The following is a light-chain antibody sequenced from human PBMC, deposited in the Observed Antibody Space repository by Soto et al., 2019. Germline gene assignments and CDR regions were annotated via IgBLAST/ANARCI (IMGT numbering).Light chain of an antibody. CDR1: QDISNW. Sequence: DIQMTQSPSSVSASVGDRVTITCRASQDISNWLAWYQQRPGKAPNLLIYAASSLQTGVPSRFSGGGFGTDLTLTISSLQPEDFATYYCQQTKSYPLAVGGGTKVEIK. CDR3: QQTKSYPLA. CDR2: AAS. V-gene: IGKV1-12*01. J-gene: IGKJ4*01.